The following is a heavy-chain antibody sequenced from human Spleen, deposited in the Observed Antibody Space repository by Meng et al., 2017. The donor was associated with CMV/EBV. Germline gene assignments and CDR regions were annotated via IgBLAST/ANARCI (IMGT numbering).Heavy chain of an antibody. J-gene: IGHJ4*02. Sequence: GGSLKISCAASGFTFSSYTMNWVRQAPGKGLEWVSYISYSSDIIYYADSVKGRFTISRDNAKNSLFLQMNSLRAEDTAVYYCARDFRVSRSGYNEDCWGQGTLVTVSS. CDR2: ISYSSDII. CDR1: GFTFSSYT. CDR3: ARDFRVSRSGYNEDC. V-gene: IGHV3-48*04. D-gene: IGHD5-24*01.